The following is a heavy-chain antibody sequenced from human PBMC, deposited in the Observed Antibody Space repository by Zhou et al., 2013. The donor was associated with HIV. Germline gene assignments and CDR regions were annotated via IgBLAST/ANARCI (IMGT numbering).Heavy chain of an antibody. CDR3: ARVDLFWSDHYTRNWFDP. Sequence: QVQLVQSGAEVKKPGSSVKVSCKASGYTFTTYGITWVRQAPGQGLEWMGWISAYNGVTNFAQNFQGRLTMTTDTSTSTAYMELGSLTSDDTAVYYCARVDLFWSDHYTRNWFDPWGPGNPGHPSPQ. V-gene: IGHV1-18*01. CDR1: GYTFTTYG. J-gene: IGHJ5*02. CDR2: ISAYNGVT. D-gene: IGHD3-3*01.